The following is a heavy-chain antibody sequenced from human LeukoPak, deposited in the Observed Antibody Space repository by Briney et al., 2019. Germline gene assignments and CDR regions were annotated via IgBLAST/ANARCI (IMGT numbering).Heavy chain of an antibody. J-gene: IGHJ4*02. D-gene: IGHD3-9*01. CDR1: GGTFSSYA. CDR2: IIPIFGTA. Sequence: SVKVSCKASGGTFSSYAISWVRQAPGQGLEWMGGIIPIFGTANYAQKLQGRVTMTTDTSTSTAYMELRSLRSDDTAVYYCARTYLRVLRYFDWPSGDDYWGQGTLVTVSS. V-gene: IGHV1-69*05. CDR3: ARTYLRVLRYFDWPSGDDY.